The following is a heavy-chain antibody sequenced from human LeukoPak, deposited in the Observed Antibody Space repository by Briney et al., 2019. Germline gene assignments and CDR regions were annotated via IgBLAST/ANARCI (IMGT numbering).Heavy chain of an antibody. Sequence: SETLSLTCTVSGGSISSYYWSWIRQPPGKGLEWIGYIYYSGSTNYNPSLKSRVTIPVDTSKNQFSLKLSSVTAADTAVYYCARDLSRSCGGDCPLGYWGQGTLVTVSS. CDR2: IYYSGST. CDR1: GGSISSYY. CDR3: ARDLSRSCGGDCPLGY. J-gene: IGHJ4*02. D-gene: IGHD2-21*02. V-gene: IGHV4-59*01.